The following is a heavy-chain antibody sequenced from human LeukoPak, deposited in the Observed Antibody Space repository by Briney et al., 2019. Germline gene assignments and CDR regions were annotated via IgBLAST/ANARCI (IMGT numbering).Heavy chain of an antibody. CDR2: ITADGGST. Sequence: GGSLRLSCAASGFTFSSYAMTWVRQAPGKGLEWVSGITADGGSTVYADSVKGRFTIPRDNSKNTLYLQTDSLRAEDTAVYYCAKRHYPDAYCAGDCYYSYWGQGTLVTVSS. V-gene: IGHV3-23*01. D-gene: IGHD2-21*02. CDR1: GFTFSSYA. CDR3: AKRHYPDAYCAGDCYYSY. J-gene: IGHJ4*02.